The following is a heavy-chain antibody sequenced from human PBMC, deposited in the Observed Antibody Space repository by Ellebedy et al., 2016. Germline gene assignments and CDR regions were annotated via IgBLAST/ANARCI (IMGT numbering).Heavy chain of an antibody. CDR3: ARRLWFGESRFHYYYYYMDV. Sequence: SETLSLTXAVYGGSFSGYYWSWIRQPPGKGLEWIGEINHSGSTNYNPSLKSRVTISVDTSKNQFSLKLSSVTAADTAVYYCARRLWFGESRFHYYYYYMDVWGEGTTVAVSS. CDR1: GGSFSGYY. V-gene: IGHV4-34*01. D-gene: IGHD3-10*01. CDR2: INHSGST. J-gene: IGHJ6*03.